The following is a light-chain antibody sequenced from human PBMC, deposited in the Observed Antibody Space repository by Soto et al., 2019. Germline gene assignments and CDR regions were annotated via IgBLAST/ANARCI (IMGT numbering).Light chain of an antibody. CDR2: EVN. V-gene: IGLV2-14*01. Sequence: QSVLTQPASVSGSPGQSITFSCTGTSSDIVVYNYVSWYQQHPGKAPKLMIYEVNNRPSGVSNRFSGSKSGNTASLTISGLQAEDEADYYCSSYTTSNTYVFGTGTKV. CDR1: SSDIVVYNY. CDR3: SSYTTSNTYV. J-gene: IGLJ1*01.